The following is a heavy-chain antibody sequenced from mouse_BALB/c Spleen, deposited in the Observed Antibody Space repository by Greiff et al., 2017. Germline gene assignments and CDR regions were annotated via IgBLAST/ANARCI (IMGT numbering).Heavy chain of an antibody. J-gene: IGHJ2*01. CDR2: INPSTGYT. CDR3: ARDYYGSSYY. V-gene: IGHV1-7*01. Sequence: VQLHQSGAELAKPGASVKMSCKASGYTFTSYWMHWVKQRPGQGLEWIGYINPSTGYTEYNQKFKDKATLTADKSSSTAYMQLSSLTSEDSAVYYCARDYYGSSYYWGQGTTFTVSS. D-gene: IGHD1-1*01. CDR1: GYTFTSYW.